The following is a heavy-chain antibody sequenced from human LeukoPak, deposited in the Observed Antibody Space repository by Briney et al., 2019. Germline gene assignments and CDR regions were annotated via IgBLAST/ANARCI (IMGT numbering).Heavy chain of an antibody. J-gene: IGHJ4*02. Sequence: SWYIRSIVYADSVKGRFTISRDNEKNCLYLQMNSLRAEDMALYYCAKDAGYSSSWPYFDYWGQGTLVTVSS. CDR2: SWYIRSI. CDR3: AKDAGYSSSWPYFDY. V-gene: IGHV3-9*03. D-gene: IGHD6-13*01.